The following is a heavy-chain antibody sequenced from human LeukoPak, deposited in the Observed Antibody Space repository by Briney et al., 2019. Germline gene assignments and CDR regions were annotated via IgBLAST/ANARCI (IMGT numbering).Heavy chain of an antibody. CDR2: IKSKTDGGTT. D-gene: IGHD3-22*01. CDR1: GFTFSNAW. V-gene: IGHV3-15*01. J-gene: IGHJ1*01. Sequence: GGSLRLSCAASGFTFSNAWMSWVRQAPGKGLEWVGRIKSKTDGGTTDYAAPVKGRFTISRDDSKNTLYLQMNSLKTEHTAVYYCTTGSSGYYHRGYFQHWGQGTLVTVSS. CDR3: TTGSSGYYHRGYFQH.